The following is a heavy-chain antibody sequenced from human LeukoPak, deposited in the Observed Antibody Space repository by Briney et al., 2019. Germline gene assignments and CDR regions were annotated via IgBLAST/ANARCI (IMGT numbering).Heavy chain of an antibody. CDR2: IHYSGGIT. V-gene: IGHV4-59*08. CDR1: GGSISSYY. J-gene: IGHJ4*02. CDR3: ARQPYYYDSSGYYVFDY. D-gene: IGHD3-22*01. Sequence: PSETLSLTCTVSGGSISSYYWSWIRQPPGKGLEWIGYIHYSGGITYYNPSLKSRVTISVDTSKNQFSLKLSSVTAADTAVYYCARQPYYYDSSGYYVFDYWGQGTLVTVSS.